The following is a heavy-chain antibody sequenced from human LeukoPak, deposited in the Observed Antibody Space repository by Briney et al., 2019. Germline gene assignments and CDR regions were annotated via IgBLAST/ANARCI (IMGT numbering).Heavy chain of an antibody. CDR3: ARDPPFIIGTTSFDY. CDR1: GCTFSSYS. V-gene: IGHV3-21*01. J-gene: IGHJ4*02. CDR2: ICTSSSYI. Sequence: GGAVIQSGACSGCTFSSYSRNGVRQAPVRGLEGVSSICTSSSYIYYADSVHGRFTNSIDNVNNELYLQMNNLRAEDTAVYYCARDPPFIIGTTSFDYWGQGTLVTVSS. D-gene: IGHD1-20*01.